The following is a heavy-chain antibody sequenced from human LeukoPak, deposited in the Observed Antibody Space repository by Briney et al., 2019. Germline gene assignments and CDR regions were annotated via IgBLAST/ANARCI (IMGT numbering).Heavy chain of an antibody. D-gene: IGHD2-2*01. CDR2: IIPIFGTA. J-gene: IGHJ3*02. V-gene: IGHV1-69*13. CDR3: ARGVVCSPAQSTSCQWGDAFDI. CDR1: GGTFSSYA. Sequence: ASVKVSCKASGGTFSSYAISWARQAPGQGLEWMGGIIPIFGTANYAQKFQGRVTITADESTSTAYMELSSLRSEDTAVYYCARGVVCSPAQSTSCQWGDAFDIWGQGTMVTVSS.